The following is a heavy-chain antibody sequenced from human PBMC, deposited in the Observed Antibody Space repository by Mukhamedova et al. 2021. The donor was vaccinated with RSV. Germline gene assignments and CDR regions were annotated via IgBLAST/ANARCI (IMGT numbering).Heavy chain of an antibody. V-gene: IGHV3-30-3*01. Sequence: SSYAMHWVRQAPGKGLEWVAVISYDGSNKYYADSVKGRFTISRDNSKNTLYLQMNSLRAEDTAVYYCAREGCSSTSCYLYYWGQG. J-gene: IGHJ4*02. D-gene: IGHD2-2*01. CDR2: ISYDGSNK. CDR1: SSYA. CDR3: AREGCSSTSCYLYY.